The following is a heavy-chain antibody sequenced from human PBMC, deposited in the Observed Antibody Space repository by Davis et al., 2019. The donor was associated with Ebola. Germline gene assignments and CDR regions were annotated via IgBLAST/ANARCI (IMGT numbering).Heavy chain of an antibody. CDR2: ISASEGHT. J-gene: IGHJ4*02. CDR3: PRYCHYTDCSYFDF. CDR1: GFTFSNYD. D-gene: IGHD2-15*01. Sequence: PGGSLRLSCAASGFTFSNYDMSWVRHVPGKGLEWVSTISASEGHTHYSDSVRGRFTISRDNSKNTLYLQMNSLRAEDTATYYCPRYCHYTDCSYFDFWGQGTMVAVSS. V-gene: IGHV3-23*01.